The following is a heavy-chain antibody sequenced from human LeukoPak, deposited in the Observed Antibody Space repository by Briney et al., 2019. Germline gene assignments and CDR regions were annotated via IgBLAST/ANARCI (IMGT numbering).Heavy chain of an antibody. CDR2: IYTSGST. D-gene: IGHD1-26*01. V-gene: IGHV4-4*07. Sequence: SETLSLTCTVSGGSISSYYWSWIRQPAGKGLEWIGRIYTSGSTNYNPSLKSRVTMSVDTSKNQFSLKLSSVTAADTAVYYCARELSTWELLSASDYWGQGTLVTVSS. J-gene: IGHJ4*02. CDR1: GGSISSYY. CDR3: ARELSTWELLSASDY.